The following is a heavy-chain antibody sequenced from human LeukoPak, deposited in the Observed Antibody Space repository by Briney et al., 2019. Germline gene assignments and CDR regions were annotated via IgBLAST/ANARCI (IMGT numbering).Heavy chain of an antibody. CDR2: ITSSSTTI. Sequence: AGGSLRLSCAASGFTFSSYSMNWVRQAPGKGLEWVSYITSSSTTIYYADSVKGRFTISRDNAKNTLYLQMSSLRADDTVVYYCSKKGQSEDYGKPGWGQGTLVTVSS. D-gene: IGHD4-17*01. CDR1: GFTFSSYS. CDR3: SKKGQSEDYGKPG. V-gene: IGHV3-48*04. J-gene: IGHJ4*02.